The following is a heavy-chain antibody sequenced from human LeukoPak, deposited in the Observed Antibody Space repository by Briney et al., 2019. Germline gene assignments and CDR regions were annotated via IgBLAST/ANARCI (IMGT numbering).Heavy chain of an antibody. CDR1: GFTFSDSF. CDR2: INGSGSNL. Sequence: KPGGSLRLSCAASGFTFSDSFMSWIRQAPGKGLEWLSYINGSGSNLYYADAVRGRFTISRDNAKNSLYLQMNSLRAEDTAVYYCAREKKTEWTTGAFDMWGQGTMVIVSS. V-gene: IGHV3-11*01. D-gene: IGHD3-3*01. CDR3: AREKKTEWTTGAFDM. J-gene: IGHJ3*02.